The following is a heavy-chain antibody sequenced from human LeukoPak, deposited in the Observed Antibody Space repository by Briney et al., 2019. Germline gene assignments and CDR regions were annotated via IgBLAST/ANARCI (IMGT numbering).Heavy chain of an antibody. J-gene: IGHJ6*03. Sequence: GGSLRLSCAASGFTFSSYAMHWVRQAPGKGLEWVAVISYDGSNKYYADSVKGRFTISRDNSKNTLYLQMNSLRAEDTAVYYCARAGVEDIVVVPAAIVYRPNYYYMDVWGKGTTVTVSS. V-gene: IGHV3-30-3*01. CDR2: ISYDGSNK. CDR3: ARAGVEDIVVVPAAIVYRPNYYYMDV. CDR1: GFTFSSYA. D-gene: IGHD2-2*01.